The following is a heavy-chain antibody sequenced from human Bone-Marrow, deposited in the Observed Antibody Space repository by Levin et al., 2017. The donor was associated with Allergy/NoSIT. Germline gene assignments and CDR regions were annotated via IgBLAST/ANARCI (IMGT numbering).Heavy chain of an antibody. J-gene: IGHJ6*02. D-gene: IGHD3-3*01. Sequence: ASVKVSCKASGYTFTGYYIHWVRQAPGQGPEWMGRINPSTGGTNYAQKFQGRVTTTRDTSISTAYMELSSLRSDDTALYYFAKDRALLYQDYYDAMDVWGQGTTVTVSS. CDR2: INPSTGGT. CDR3: AKDRALLYQDYYDAMDV. CDR1: GYTFTGYY. V-gene: IGHV1-2*06.